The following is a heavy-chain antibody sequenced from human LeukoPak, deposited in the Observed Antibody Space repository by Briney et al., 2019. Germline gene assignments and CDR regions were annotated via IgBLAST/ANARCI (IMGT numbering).Heavy chain of an antibody. J-gene: IGHJ4*02. CDR3: ARNPGDIVVVPAGFFDY. V-gene: IGHV4-39*01. D-gene: IGHD2-2*01. CDR1: GGSISSYY. Sequence: SETLSLTCTVSGGSISSYYWGWIRQPPGKGLEWIGSIYYSGSTYYNPSLKSRVTISVDTSKNQFSLKLSSVTAADTAVYYCARNPGDIVVVPAGFFDYWGQGTLVTVSS. CDR2: IYYSGST.